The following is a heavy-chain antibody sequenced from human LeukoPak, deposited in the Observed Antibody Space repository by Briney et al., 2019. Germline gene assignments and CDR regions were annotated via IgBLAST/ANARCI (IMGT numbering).Heavy chain of an antibody. D-gene: IGHD4-17*01. CDR1: GFTFSSYS. CDR2: ISSSSSYI. Sequence: GGSLRLSCAASGFTFSSYSMNWVRQAPGKGLEWVSSISSSSSYIYYAGSVKGRFTISRDNAKNSLYLQMNSLRAEDTAVYYCAADTVTPFDYWGQGTLVTVSS. V-gene: IGHV3-21*01. J-gene: IGHJ4*02. CDR3: AADTVTPFDY.